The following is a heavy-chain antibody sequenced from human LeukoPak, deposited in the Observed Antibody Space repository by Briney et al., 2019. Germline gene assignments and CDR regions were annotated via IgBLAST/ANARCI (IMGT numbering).Heavy chain of an antibody. CDR3: ARARGYSYGFPLDY. CDR1: GASISSGSYH. V-gene: IGHV4-61*10. D-gene: IGHD5-18*01. J-gene: IGHJ4*02. Sequence: SETLSLTCTVSGASISSGSYHWSWIRQPAGKGLEWIGYIYYSGSTNYNPSLKSRVTISVDTSKNHFSLKLSSVTAADTAVYYCARARGYSYGFPLDYWGQGTLVTVSS. CDR2: IYYSGST.